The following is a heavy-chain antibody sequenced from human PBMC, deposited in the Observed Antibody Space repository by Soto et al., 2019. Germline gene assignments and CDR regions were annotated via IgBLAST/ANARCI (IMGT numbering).Heavy chain of an antibody. CDR1: GFTFSDYY. CDR2: ISSSGSTI. J-gene: IGHJ5*02. D-gene: IGHD2-2*01. V-gene: IGHV3-11*01. CDR3: AMPPGEVVVVPAASWFDP. Sequence: QVQLVESGGGLVKPGGSLRLSCAASGFTFSDYYMSWIRQAPGKGLEWVSYISSSGSTIYYADSVKGRFTISRDNAKNSLYLQMNSLRAEDTAVYYCAMPPGEVVVVPAASWFDPWGQGTLVTVSS.